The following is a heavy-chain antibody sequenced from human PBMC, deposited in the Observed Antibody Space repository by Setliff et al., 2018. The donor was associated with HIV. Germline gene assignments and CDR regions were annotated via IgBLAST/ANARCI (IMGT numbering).Heavy chain of an antibody. CDR3: ARGRGGMVADY. Sequence: GGSLRLSCAASGFTFSRYGMHWVRQAPGKGLEWVAVISYDGSNKYYADSVKGRFTISRDNSKNTLYLQMNSLRAEDTAVYYCARGRGGMVADYWGQGTLVTVSS. J-gene: IGHJ4*02. CDR2: ISYDGSNK. CDR1: GFTFSRYG. V-gene: IGHV3-30*04. D-gene: IGHD1-26*01.